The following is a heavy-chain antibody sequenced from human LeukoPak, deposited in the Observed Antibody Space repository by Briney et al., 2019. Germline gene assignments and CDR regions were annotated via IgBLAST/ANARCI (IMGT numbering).Heavy chain of an antibody. CDR2: ISRSSDII. Sequence: PGGSLRLSCAASGFIFSSYSMNWVRQAPGKGLEWVSYISRSSDIIYYADSVKGRFTISRDNAKNSLYLQMNSLRAEDTAVYYCAELGITMIGGVWGKGTTVTISS. CDR3: AELGITMIGGV. J-gene: IGHJ6*04. D-gene: IGHD3-10*02. CDR1: GFIFSSYS. V-gene: IGHV3-48*01.